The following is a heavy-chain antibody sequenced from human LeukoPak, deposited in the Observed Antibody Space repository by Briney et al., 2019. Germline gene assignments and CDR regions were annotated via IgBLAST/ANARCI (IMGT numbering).Heavy chain of an antibody. CDR3: ARVGAAPWFGELLRYYYGMDV. V-gene: IGHV3-7*01. D-gene: IGHD3-10*01. CDR2: IKQDGSEK. J-gene: IGHJ6*02. CDR1: GFTFSSYW. Sequence: PGGSLRLSCAASGFTFSSYWMSWVRQAPGKGLEWVANIKQDGSEKYYVDSVKGRFTISRDNAKNSLYLQMNSLRAEDTAVYYCARVGAAPWFGELLRYYYGMDVWGQGTTVTVSS.